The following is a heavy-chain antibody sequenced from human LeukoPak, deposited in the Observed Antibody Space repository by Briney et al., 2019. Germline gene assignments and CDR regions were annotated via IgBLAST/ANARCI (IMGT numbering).Heavy chain of an antibody. CDR3: ARDAGIVVVPAAMSTPPYYGMDV. Sequence: PGGSLRLSCAASGFTFSSYSMNWVRQAPGKGLEWVSSISSSSSYIYYADSVKGRFTISRDNAKNSLYLQMNSLRAEDTAVYYCARDAGIVVVPAAMSTPPYYGMDVWGQGTTVTVSS. CDR2: ISSSSSYI. J-gene: IGHJ6*02. D-gene: IGHD2-2*01. CDR1: GFTFSSYS. V-gene: IGHV3-21*01.